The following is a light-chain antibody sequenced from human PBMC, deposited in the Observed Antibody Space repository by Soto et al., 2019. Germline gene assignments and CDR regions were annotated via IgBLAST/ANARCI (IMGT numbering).Light chain of an antibody. J-gene: IGLJ2*01. CDR2: DDD. V-gene: IGLV1-51*01. Sequence: QSVMTQPPSVSAAPGQKVTISCSGSSSNIGSNFVSWYRQLPGATPELLIYDDDKRPSGIPDRFSGSKSGTSATLGISGLQPGDEADYYCGTWDISLHVGVLGGGTKLTVL. CDR1: SSNIGSNF. CDR3: GTWDISLHVGV.